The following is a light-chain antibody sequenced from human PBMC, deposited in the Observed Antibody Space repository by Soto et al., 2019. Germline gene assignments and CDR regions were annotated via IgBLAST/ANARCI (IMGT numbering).Light chain of an antibody. CDR2: AAS. Sequence: DIPMTQSPSSLSASVGDRVTITCRASQGISSYLNWYQQKPGKAPKLLIYAASSLQSGVPSRFSGSGSGTDFTLTISSLQPEDFATYDCQQSYSTPRVTFGPGTKVDIK. J-gene: IGKJ3*01. V-gene: IGKV1-39*01. CDR1: QGISSY. CDR3: QQSYSTPRVT.